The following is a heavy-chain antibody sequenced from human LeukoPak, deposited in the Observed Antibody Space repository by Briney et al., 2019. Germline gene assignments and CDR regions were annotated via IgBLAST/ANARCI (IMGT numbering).Heavy chain of an antibody. CDR3: AKDLMVQGVIITPLFDY. Sequence: PGGSLRLSCAASGFTFSSYAMGWVRQAPGKGLEWVSAISGSGGSTYYADSVKGRFTISRDNSKNTLYLQMNSLRAEDTAVYYCAKDLMVQGVIITPLFDYWGQGTLVTVSS. J-gene: IGHJ4*02. V-gene: IGHV3-23*01. CDR1: GFTFSSYA. CDR2: ISGSGGST. D-gene: IGHD3-10*01.